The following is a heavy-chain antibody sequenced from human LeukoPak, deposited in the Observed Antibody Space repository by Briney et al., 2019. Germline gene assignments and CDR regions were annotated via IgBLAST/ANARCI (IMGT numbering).Heavy chain of an antibody. CDR3: ARLRNTMTTPRFDY. Sequence: PGESLRLSCTASGFTFTSYAMSWVRQAPGKGLEWVSSISGSGGSTYYADSVTGRFTISRDNSKNTLYLQMSSLRADDTAVYYCARLRNTMTTPRFDYWGQGTLVTVSS. V-gene: IGHV3-23*01. J-gene: IGHJ4*02. CDR1: GFTFTSYA. CDR2: ISGSGGST. D-gene: IGHD4-17*01.